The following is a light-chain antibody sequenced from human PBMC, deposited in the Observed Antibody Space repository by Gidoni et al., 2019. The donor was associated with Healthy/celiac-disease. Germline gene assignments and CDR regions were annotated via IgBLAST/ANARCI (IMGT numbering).Light chain of an antibody. V-gene: IGKV3-11*01. CDR3: QQRSNWPPWT. CDR2: DAS. J-gene: IGKJ1*01. CDR1: QSVSSS. Sequence: IVLPQSPATLSLSPGERATLSCRASQSVSSSLAWYHQKPGQAPRLLLYDASNRATGIPARFSGSGAGTDFTLTISSLEPEDFAVYYCQQRSNWPPWTFGQGTKVEIK.